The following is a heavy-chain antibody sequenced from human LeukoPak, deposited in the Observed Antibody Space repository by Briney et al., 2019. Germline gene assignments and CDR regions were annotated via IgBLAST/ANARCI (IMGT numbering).Heavy chain of an antibody. D-gene: IGHD3-22*01. CDR1: GYTFTSYA. V-gene: IGHV7-4-1*02. J-gene: IGHJ4*02. Sequence: ASVKVSCKASGYTFTSYAMNWVRQAPGQGLEWMGWINTNTGNPTYAQGFTGRFVFSLDTSVSTAYLQISSLKAEDTAVYYCARAFSYYDSSGYYLSTSFDYWGQGTLVTVSS. CDR2: INTNTGNP. CDR3: ARAFSYYDSSGYYLSTSFDY.